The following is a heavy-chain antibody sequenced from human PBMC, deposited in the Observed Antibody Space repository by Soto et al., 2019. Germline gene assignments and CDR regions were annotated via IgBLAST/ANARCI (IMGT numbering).Heavy chain of an antibody. D-gene: IGHD2-21*01. CDR1: GGSFSGYY. J-gene: IGHJ4*02. V-gene: IGHV4-34*01. CDR3: ARFRRYCGGDCYGGGPYYFDY. CDR2: INHSGST. Sequence: SETLSLTCAVYGGSFSGYYWSWIRQPPGKGLEWIGEINHSGSTNYNPSLKSRVTISVDTSKNQFSLKLSSVTAADTAVHYCARFRRYCGGDCYGGGPYYFDYWGQGTLVTVSS.